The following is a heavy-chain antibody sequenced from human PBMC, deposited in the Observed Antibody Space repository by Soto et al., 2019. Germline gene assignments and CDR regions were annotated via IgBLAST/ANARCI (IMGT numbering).Heavy chain of an antibody. Sequence: GGSLRLSCAASGFTFSNYSMNWVRQAPGQGLDWVSYISTTSGTIYYADSVKGRFTISRDNAKNSLYLQMNSLRGEDTAVYYYARDLDCGGDCYSYWGQGTLVTVSS. J-gene: IGHJ4*02. CDR1: GFTFSNYS. V-gene: IGHV3-48*01. D-gene: IGHD2-21*02. CDR3: ARDLDCGGDCYSY. CDR2: ISTTSGTI.